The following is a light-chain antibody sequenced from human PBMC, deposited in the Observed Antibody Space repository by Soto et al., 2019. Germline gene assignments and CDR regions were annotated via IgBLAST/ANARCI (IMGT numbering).Light chain of an antibody. J-gene: IGKJ3*01. CDR1: QSIGST. V-gene: IGKV3-15*01. CDR2: DAS. CDR3: QQYNNWPFA. Sequence: EIVMTLSPATLSVSPGERATLSCRASQSIGSTLAWYQQKPGQAPRLLIYDASTRATGIPVRFSGSGSGTEFTLTINSLQSEDFTVYYCQQYNNWPFAFGPGTKVDIK.